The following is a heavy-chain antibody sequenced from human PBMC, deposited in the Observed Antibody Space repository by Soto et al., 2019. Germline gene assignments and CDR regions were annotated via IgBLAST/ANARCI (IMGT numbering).Heavy chain of an antibody. D-gene: IGHD1-26*01. J-gene: IGHJ4*02. V-gene: IGHV3-15*07. CDR1: GFTFSNTW. CDR2: IRSNTDGGTT. CDR3: TTRGVGAVRFEH. Sequence: EVQLVESGGDLVNPGGSLRLSCAASGFTFSNTWMNWVRQAPGKGLEWVGRIRSNTDGGTTDYTAPVKGRFTISRDDSKNTLYLQMDSLKAEDTAVYYCTTRGVGAVRFEHWGQGTLVTVSS.